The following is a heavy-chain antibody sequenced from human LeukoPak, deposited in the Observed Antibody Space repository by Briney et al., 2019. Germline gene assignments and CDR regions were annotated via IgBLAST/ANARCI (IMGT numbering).Heavy chain of an antibody. CDR3: AKEGVSTGTRRGPGDY. D-gene: IGHD1-7*01. CDR2: ISGSGGST. V-gene: IGHV3-23*01. J-gene: IGHJ4*02. Sequence: GASLRLSCAASGFTFSSYAMSWVRQAPGKGLEWVSAISGSGGSTYYADSVKGRFTISRDNSKNTLYLQMNSLRAEDTAVYYCAKEGVSTGTRRGPGDYWGQGTLVTVSS. CDR1: GFTFSSYA.